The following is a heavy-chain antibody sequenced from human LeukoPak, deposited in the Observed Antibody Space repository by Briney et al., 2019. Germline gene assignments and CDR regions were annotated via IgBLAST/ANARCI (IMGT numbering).Heavy chain of an antibody. D-gene: IGHD2-15*01. CDR2: ISGSGDTT. J-gene: IGHJ3*02. V-gene: IGHV3-23*01. CDR3: AKDYVGALADAFDI. CDR1: GFTFSNYA. Sequence: PGGSLRLSCAASGFTFSNYAMSSVRQAPGKGLEWVSAISGSGDTTYYADSVKGRFTISRDNSKKTLFLEMDSLRAEDTAVYYCAKDYVGALADAFDIWGQGTMVSVSS.